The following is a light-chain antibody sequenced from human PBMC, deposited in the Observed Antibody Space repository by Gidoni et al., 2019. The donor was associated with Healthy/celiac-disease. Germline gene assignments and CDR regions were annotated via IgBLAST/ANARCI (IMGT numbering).Light chain of an antibody. J-gene: IGKJ1*01. CDR3: QQRSNWPRT. Sequence: VLTQSPATLSLSPGERATLSCRASQSVSSYLAWYQQKPGQAPRLLIYDASNRATGIPARFSGGGSGTDFTLTISNLEPEDFAVYYCQQRSNWPRTFGQGTKVEIK. CDR1: QSVSSY. CDR2: DAS. V-gene: IGKV3-11*01.